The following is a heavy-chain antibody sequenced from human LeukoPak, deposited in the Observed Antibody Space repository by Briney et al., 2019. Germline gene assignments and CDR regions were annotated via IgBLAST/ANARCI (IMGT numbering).Heavy chain of an antibody. CDR1: GGSISSSSYY. V-gene: IGHV4-39*07. CDR2: INHSGST. Sequence: SETLSLTCTVSGGSISSSSYYWGWIRQPPGKGLEWIGEINHSGSTNYNPSLKSRVTISVDTSKNQFSLKLSSVTAADTAVYYCARVAFRATIDYWGQGTLVTVSS. J-gene: IGHJ4*01. CDR3: ARVAFRATIDY. D-gene: IGHD5-12*01.